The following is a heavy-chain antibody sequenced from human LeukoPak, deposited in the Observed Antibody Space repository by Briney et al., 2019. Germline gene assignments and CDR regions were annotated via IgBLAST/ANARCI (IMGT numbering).Heavy chain of an antibody. D-gene: IGHD3-22*01. CDR3: ARVGPYYDSSGYQTPYYFDY. V-gene: IGHV4-31*03. J-gene: IGHJ4*02. CDR2: IYYSGST. Sequence: SETLSLTCTVAGGSISSGGYYWSWIRQHPGKGLEWIGYIYYSGSTYYNPSLKSRVTIPVDTSKNQFSLKLSSVTAADTAVYYCARVGPYYDSSGYQTPYYFDYWGQGTLVTVSS. CDR1: GGSISSGGYY.